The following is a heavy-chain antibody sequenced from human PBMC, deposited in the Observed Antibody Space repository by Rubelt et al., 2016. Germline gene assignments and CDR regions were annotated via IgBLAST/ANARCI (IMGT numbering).Heavy chain of an antibody. CDR2: ISFDGDNK. CDR3: ARDRYYGPGSFYNSHYDYGMDV. D-gene: IGHD3-10*01. CDR1: SDHA. J-gene: IGHJ6*02. V-gene: IGHV3-30*04. Sequence: SDHAFHWVRQAPGKGLEWVAVISFDGDNKYFADSVKGRFTISRDNSKNTLSLQMISLRVEDTAVYHCARDRYYGPGSFYNSHYDYGMDVWGQGTTVTVSS.